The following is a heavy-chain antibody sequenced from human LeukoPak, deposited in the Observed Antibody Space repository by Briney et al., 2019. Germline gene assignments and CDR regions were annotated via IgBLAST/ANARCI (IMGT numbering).Heavy chain of an antibody. Sequence: ASVKVSCKASGYTFTGYYMHWVRQAPGQGLEWMGGIIPMFGTANYAQKSQGRVTITADESASTVYMELSRLRSEDTAVYFCARGGSISGSAAFDFWGQGTLVTVSS. V-gene: IGHV1-69*13. D-gene: IGHD3-16*01. CDR1: GYTFTGYY. CDR2: IIPMFGTA. J-gene: IGHJ4*02. CDR3: ARGGSISGSAAFDF.